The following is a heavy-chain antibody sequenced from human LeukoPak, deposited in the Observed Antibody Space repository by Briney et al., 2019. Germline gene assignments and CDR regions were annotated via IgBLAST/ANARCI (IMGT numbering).Heavy chain of an antibody. CDR2: ISGSGAST. D-gene: IGHD1-26*01. J-gene: IGHJ4*02. CDR3: AKDVGKWESLHFFDY. CDR1: GFTLSTNA. Sequence: GGSLRLSCLTSGFTLSTNAMSWVRQAPGKGLEWISGISGSGASTFYADSVKGRFTISRDDSRNTLYLQMNSLRGDDTAVYYCAKDVGKWESLHFFDYWGQGTLVTVSS. V-gene: IGHV3-23*01.